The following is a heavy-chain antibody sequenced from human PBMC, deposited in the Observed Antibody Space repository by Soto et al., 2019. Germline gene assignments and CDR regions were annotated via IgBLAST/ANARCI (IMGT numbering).Heavy chain of an antibody. D-gene: IGHD6-6*01. CDR1: GFTFSSYG. CDR2: ISYDGSNK. Sequence: GGSLRLSCAASGFTFSSYGMHWVRQAPGKGLEWVAVISYDGSNKYYADSVKGRFTISRDNSKNTLYLQMNSLRAEDTAVYYCAKDKRICSSSSCYYYYGMDVWGQGTTVTVSS. CDR3: AKDKRICSSSSCYYYYGMDV. V-gene: IGHV3-30*18. J-gene: IGHJ6*02.